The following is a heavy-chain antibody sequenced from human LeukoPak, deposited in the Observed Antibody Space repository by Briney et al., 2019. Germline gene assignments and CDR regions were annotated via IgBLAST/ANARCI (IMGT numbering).Heavy chain of an antibody. D-gene: IGHD3-10*01. V-gene: IGHV3-11*01. J-gene: IGHJ3*02. CDR2: ILSSGTTI. Sequence: PGGSLRLSCTAFGFRFSDYDITWIRQAPGKGLEWVSHILSSGTTIYHADSVKGRFTISRDNAKNSVFLQMNSLRADDTALYYCARDPRGDRAFDIWGLGTMVTVSS. CDR1: GFRFSDYD. CDR3: ARDPRGDRAFDI.